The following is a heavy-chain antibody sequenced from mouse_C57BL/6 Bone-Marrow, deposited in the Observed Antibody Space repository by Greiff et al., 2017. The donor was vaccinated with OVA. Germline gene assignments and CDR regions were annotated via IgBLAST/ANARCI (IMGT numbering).Heavy chain of an antibody. CDR1: GYAFTNYL. D-gene: IGHD1-1*01. V-gene: IGHV1-54*01. Sequence: QESGAELVRPGTSVKVSCKASGYAFTNYLIEWVKQRPGQGLEWIGVINPGSGGTNYNEKFKGKATLTADKSSSTAYMQLSSLTSEDSAVYFCASGTTTVAPFDYWGQGTTLTVSS. J-gene: IGHJ2*01. CDR3: ASGTTTVAPFDY. CDR2: INPGSGGT.